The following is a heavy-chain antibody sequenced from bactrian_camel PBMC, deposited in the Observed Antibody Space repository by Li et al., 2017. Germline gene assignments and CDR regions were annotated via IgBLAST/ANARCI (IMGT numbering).Heavy chain of an antibody. CDR2: INSDGGTT. CDR1: GYIFSAHS. V-gene: IGHV3S40*01. CDR3: ALARLPFICANRRISDFSY. J-gene: IGHJ6*01. Sequence: VQLVESGGGLVQPGGSLTLSCAASGYIFSAHSVSWVRQAPGKGLEWVSGINSDGGTTYYVDSVKGRFTISSDLSKNSVYLQLSSLKPEDTAMYYCALARLPFICANRRISDFSYWGQGPRSPSP.